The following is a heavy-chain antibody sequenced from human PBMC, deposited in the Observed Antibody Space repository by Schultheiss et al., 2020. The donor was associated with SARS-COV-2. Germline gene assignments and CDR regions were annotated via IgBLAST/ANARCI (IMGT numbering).Heavy chain of an antibody. Sequence: GGSLRLSCAASGFTFSNAWMSWVRQAPGKGLEWVANIKQDGSEKYYVDSVKGRFTISRDNAKNSLYLQMNSLRAEDTAVYYCAKGSSNLGYWGQGTLVTVSS. CDR2: IKQDGSEK. CDR3: AKGSSNLGY. D-gene: IGHD4-11*01. V-gene: IGHV3-7*03. J-gene: IGHJ4*02. CDR1: GFTFSNAW.